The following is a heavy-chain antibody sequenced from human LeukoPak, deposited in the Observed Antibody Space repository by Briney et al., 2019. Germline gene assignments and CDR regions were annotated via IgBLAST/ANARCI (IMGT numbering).Heavy chain of an antibody. CDR3: ARDSSYYGSGSFSD. CDR1: GFTCSTYE. CDR2: ISRSGSTI. J-gene: IGHJ4*02. Sequence: GGYLRLSCAASGFTCSTYEMTWVRQATGKGLEWVSYISRSGSTIYYADFVKGRFSISRDNDKNSLYLQMNSLRAEDTAVYYCARDSSYYGSGSFSDWGQGTLVTVSS. D-gene: IGHD3-10*01. V-gene: IGHV3-48*03.